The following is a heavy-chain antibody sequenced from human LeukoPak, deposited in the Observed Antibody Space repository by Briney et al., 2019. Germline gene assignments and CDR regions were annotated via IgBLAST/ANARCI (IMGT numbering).Heavy chain of an antibody. J-gene: IGHJ4*02. CDR1: GDSISSSSYY. CDR2: IYHSGST. V-gene: IGHV4-39*01. CDR3: ARLGGYCSGSSCYWLDY. Sequence: TSETLSLTCTVPGDSISSSSYYWGWIRQPPGKGLEWVASIYHSGSTFYNPSLKSRVTISVDTSKNQFSLKLSSVTAADTAVYYCARLGGYCSGSSCYWLDYWGQGTLVTVPA. D-gene: IGHD2-15*01.